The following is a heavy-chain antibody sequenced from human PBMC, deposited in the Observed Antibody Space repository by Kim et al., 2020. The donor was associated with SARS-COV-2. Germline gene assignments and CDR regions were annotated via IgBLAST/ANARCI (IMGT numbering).Heavy chain of an antibody. J-gene: IGHJ4*02. D-gene: IGHD1-26*01. CDR1: GFTFNSHA. Sequence: GGSLRLSCAASGFTFNSHAMNWVRQAPGKGPEWVSAISGSGDRTYYGDSVKGRFTTSRDNSENTLHLQMNSLKAEDTAIYYCVKVGSEPLVCQDYFDNWGQGTLVTVSS. V-gene: IGHV3-23*01. CDR2: ISGSGDRT. CDR3: VKVGSEPLVCQDYFDN.